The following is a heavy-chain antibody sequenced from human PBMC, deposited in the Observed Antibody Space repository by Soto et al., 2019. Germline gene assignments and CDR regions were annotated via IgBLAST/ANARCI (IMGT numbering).Heavy chain of an antibody. CDR2: VYYSGST. V-gene: IGHV4-39*02. J-gene: IGHJ4*02. CDR1: GGSISSTTYY. Sequence: SETLSLTCTVSGGSISSTTYYWGWIRQPPGKGLEWIGSVYYSGSTYYNSSLKSRVTVSVDTSKNQFSLKLRSVTAADTAVYYCARDAVAGTDYWGQGIQVTVSS. D-gene: IGHD6-19*01. CDR3: ARDAVAGTDY.